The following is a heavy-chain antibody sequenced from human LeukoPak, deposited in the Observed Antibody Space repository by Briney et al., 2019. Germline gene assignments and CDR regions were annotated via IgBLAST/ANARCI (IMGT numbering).Heavy chain of an antibody. V-gene: IGHV1-18*01. CDR1: GYTLTSYG. CDR2: ISAYNGNT. J-gene: IGHJ4*02. CDR3: ARYYYFDY. Sequence: ASVTVSCKASGYTLTSYGINWVRQPPGQGLEWMGWISAYNGNTNYAQKLQGRVTMTRDTSSSTVYMELSSLRSEDTAVYYCARYYYFDYWGQGTLVTVSS.